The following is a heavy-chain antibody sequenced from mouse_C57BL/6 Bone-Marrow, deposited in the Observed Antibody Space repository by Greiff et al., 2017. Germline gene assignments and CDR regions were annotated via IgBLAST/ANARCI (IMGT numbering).Heavy chain of an antibody. J-gene: IGHJ2*01. CDR2: IHTNSGST. V-gene: IGHV1-64*01. CDR1: GYTFTSYW. D-gene: IGHD2-2*01. CDR3: ARCVWLRGPFDD. Sequence: QVQLQQPGAELVKPGASVKLSCKASGYTFTSYWMHWVKQRPGQGLEWIGMIHTNSGSTNYNEKFKSKATLTVDKSSSTAYMQLSSLTSEDSAVYYCARCVWLRGPFDDWGQGTTLTVSS.